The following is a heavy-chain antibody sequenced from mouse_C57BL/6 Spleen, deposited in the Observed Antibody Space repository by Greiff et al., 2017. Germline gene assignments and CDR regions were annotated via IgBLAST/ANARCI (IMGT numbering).Heavy chain of an antibody. V-gene: IGHV1-39*01. CDR3: ASGPSTGTFDY. D-gene: IGHD4-1*02. CDR2: INPNYGTT. CDR1: GYSFTDYN. Sequence: EVKLMESGPELVKPGASVKISCKASGYSFTDYNMNWAKQSNGKSLEWIGVINPNYGTTSYNQKFKGKATLTVDQSSSTAYMQLNSLTSEDSAVYYCASGPSTGTFDYWGQGTTLTVSS. J-gene: IGHJ2*01.